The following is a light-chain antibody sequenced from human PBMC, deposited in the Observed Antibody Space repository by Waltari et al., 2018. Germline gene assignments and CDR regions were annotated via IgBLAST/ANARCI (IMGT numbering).Light chain of an antibody. Sequence: EIVLTQSPATLSLSPGERATLSCRASHSVSRYLAWYQQKPGQAPILLIYDASNRATGIPARFTGSGSETDFTLTISSLEPEDFGIYYCQQRRNWPLTFGGGTKVEIK. CDR3: QQRRNWPLT. J-gene: IGKJ4*01. V-gene: IGKV3-11*01. CDR2: DAS. CDR1: HSVSRY.